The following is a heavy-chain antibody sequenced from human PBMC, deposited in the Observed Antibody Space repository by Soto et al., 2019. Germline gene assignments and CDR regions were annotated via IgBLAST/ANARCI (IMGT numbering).Heavy chain of an antibody. D-gene: IGHD3-10*01. CDR2: INWNGGST. Sequence: GGSLRLSCAASGFTFDDYGMSWVRQAPGKGLEWVSGINWNGGSTGYADSVKGRFTISRDNAKNSLYLQMNSLRAEDTALYYCARPEAGGYYGSGSYDYWGQGTLVTVSS. V-gene: IGHV3-20*04. CDR3: ARPEAGGYYGSGSYDY. CDR1: GFTFDDYG. J-gene: IGHJ4*02.